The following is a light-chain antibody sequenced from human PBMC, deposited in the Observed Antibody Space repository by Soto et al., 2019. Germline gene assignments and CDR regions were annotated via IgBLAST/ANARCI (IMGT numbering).Light chain of an antibody. Sequence: DIQMTQSPSSLSASVVDRVTITCLASQSISSYLNWYQQKPGKAPKLLIYAASSLQSGVPSRFSGSGSGTDFTLTISSLQPEDFATYYCQQSYSTPITVGQGTRL. CDR3: QQSYSTPIT. CDR1: QSISSY. J-gene: IGKJ5*01. V-gene: IGKV1-39*01. CDR2: AAS.